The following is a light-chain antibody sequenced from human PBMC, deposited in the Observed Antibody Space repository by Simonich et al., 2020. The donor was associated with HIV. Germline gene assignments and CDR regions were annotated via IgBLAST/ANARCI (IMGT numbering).Light chain of an antibody. CDR1: QSISSW. J-gene: IGKJ1*01. CDR2: AAS. V-gene: IGKV1-39*01. Sequence: DIQMTQSPSTLSASVGDRVTITCRASQSISSWLAWYQQKPGKAPKLLIYAASSLQSGVSSRFSGSGSGTDFTLTISSLQPEDFATYYCQQSYSTPQTFGQGTKVEIK. CDR3: QQSYSTPQT.